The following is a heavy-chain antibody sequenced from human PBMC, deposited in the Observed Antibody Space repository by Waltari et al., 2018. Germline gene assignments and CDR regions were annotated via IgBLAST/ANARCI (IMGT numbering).Heavy chain of an antibody. CDR2: IDYSGST. Sequence: QVQLQESGPGLVKPSQTLSLTCTVPGGSISSGGYYWSWLRQHPGKGRAWIGYIDYSGSTYYNPSLKSLVTISVDTSKNQCSLKLSSVTAADTAVYYCARVPARDYDILTGYHYYFDYWGQGTLVTVSS. D-gene: IGHD3-9*01. J-gene: IGHJ4*02. CDR3: ARVPARDYDILTGYHYYFDY. CDR1: GGSISSGGYY. V-gene: IGHV4-31*01.